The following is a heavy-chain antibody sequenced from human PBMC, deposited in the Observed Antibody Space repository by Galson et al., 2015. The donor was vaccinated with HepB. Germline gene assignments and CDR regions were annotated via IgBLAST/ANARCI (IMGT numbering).Heavy chain of an antibody. CDR3: ARGTDILTGYYLSLWYFDL. V-gene: IGHV3-48*02. Sequence: SLRLSCAASGFTFSSYSMNWVRQAPGKGLEWVSYISSSSSTIYYADSVKGRFTISRDNAKNSLYLQMNSLRDEDTAVYYCARGTDILTGYYLSLWYFDLWGQGTLVTVSS. D-gene: IGHD3-9*01. CDR1: GFTFSSYS. CDR2: ISSSSSTI. J-gene: IGHJ2*01.